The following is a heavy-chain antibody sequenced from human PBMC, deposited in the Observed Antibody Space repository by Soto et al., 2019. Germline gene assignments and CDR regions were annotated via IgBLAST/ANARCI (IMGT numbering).Heavy chain of an antibody. J-gene: IGHJ6*02. CDR2: MNPNSGNT. CDR1: GYTLTDLP. Sequence: ASVKVSCKVSGYTLTDLPMHWVRQATGQGLEWMGWMNPNSGNTAYAQKFQGRVTMTRNTSISTAYMELSSLRSEDTAVYYCARERNMYGMEVWG. V-gene: IGHV1-8*01. D-gene: IGHD1-1*01. CDR3: ARERNMYGMEV.